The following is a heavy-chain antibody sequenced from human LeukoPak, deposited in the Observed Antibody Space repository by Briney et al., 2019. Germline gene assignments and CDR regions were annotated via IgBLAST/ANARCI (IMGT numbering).Heavy chain of an antibody. CDR3: AMAFTIFGAGGFDV. CDR2: IYVTGNT. J-gene: IGHJ3*01. D-gene: IGHD3-3*01. Sequence: LETLSLTCTMSRDSLNNYKWNSIRQPAGHGLECIGRIYVTGNTNNNPSLQSRVAMSVDTSKNHFSLRLSSVTAADTAVYYCAMAFTIFGAGGFDVWGQGTFVTVSA. CDR1: RDSLNNYK. V-gene: IGHV4-4*07.